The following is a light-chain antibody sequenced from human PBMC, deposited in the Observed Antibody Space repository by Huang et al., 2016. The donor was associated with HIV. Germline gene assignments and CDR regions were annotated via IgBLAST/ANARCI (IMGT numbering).Light chain of an antibody. V-gene: IGKV3-20*01. J-gene: IGKJ5*01. Sequence: EIVLTQSPGTLSLSPGERATLSCRASQSVTNNYLAWYKQKPGQAPRLLINDAATRATGSSDKFSGRGSGTDFTLTISRLEPEDFAVYYCQQYGSSPPITFGQGTRLEIK. CDR3: QQYGSSPPIT. CDR1: QSVTNNY. CDR2: DAA.